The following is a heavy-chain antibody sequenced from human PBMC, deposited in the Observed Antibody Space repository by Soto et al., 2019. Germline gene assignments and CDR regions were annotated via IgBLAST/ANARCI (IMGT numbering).Heavy chain of an antibody. V-gene: IGHV4-4*07. CDR3: ARGPRGYVYYHGMDV. D-gene: IGHD3-10*01. Sequence: SETLSRTCTVSGGSISSYYVSWIRQSAGKGLEWIGRIDTSGTTNYNPSLKSRVTMSVDASKNHFSLNLSSVTAADTAVYYCARGPRGYVYYHGMDVWGQGTTVTVSS. CDR2: IDTSGTT. J-gene: IGHJ6*02. CDR1: GGSISSYY.